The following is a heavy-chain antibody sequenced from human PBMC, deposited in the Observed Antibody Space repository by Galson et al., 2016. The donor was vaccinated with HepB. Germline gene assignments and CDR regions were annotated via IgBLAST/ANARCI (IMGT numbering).Heavy chain of an antibody. Sequence: SLRLSCAASGFTVSSNYMSWVRQAPGKGLEWASVIYSGGTTYYADSVKGRFTISRDNAKNTLYLQMNSLRAEDTDVYYCLSGSLGLRFFDYWGQGTLVTVSS. J-gene: IGHJ4*02. CDR2: IYSGGTT. CDR1: GFTVSSNY. D-gene: IGHD3-3*01. CDR3: LSGSLGLRFFDY. V-gene: IGHV3-66*01.